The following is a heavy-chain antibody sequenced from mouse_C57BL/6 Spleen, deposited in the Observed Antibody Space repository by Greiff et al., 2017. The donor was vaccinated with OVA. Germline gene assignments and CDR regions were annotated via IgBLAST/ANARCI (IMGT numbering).Heavy chain of an antibody. V-gene: IGHV8-8*01. CDR2: IWWGDDK. CDR1: GFSLSTFGMG. J-gene: IGHJ2*01. Sequence: QVTLNVSGPGLLQPSPSLSLTCSFSGFSLSTFGMGVGWLRQPSGLGLEWLAHIWWGDDKYNHPSMNSGTPTSEDTSKTPVFLMITIADSADTATYYCTRIAYSCYFDYWGQGTTLTVSS. D-gene: IGHD1-1*01. CDR3: TRIAYSCYFDY.